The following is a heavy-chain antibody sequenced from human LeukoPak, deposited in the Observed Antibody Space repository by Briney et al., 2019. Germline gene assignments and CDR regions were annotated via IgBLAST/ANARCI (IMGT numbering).Heavy chain of an antibody. CDR2: ISGSGGST. J-gene: IGHJ6*02. D-gene: IGHD5/OR15-5a*01. CDR3: AKAMSYYYYYYGMDV. CDR1: GFTFSSYA. V-gene: IGHV3-23*01. Sequence: GRSLRLSCAASGFTFSSYAMSWVRQAPGKGLEWVSAISGSGGSTYYADSVKGRFTISRDNSKNTLYLQMNSLRAEDTAVYYCAKAMSYYYYYYGMDVWGQGTTVTVSS.